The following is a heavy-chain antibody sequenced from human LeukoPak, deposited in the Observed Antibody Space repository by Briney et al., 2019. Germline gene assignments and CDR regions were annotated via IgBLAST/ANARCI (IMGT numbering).Heavy chain of an antibody. Sequence: SQTLSLTCTVSGGSISSGDYYWSWIRQPPGKGLEWIGYIYYSGITFYNPSLKSRLTISVDTPKNQFSLKLSSVTAADTAVYYCARLSASYLYYFNCWGQGTLVTVSS. V-gene: IGHV4-30-4*08. CDR3: ARLSASYLYYFNC. CDR1: GGSISSGDYY. CDR2: IYYSGIT. D-gene: IGHD1-26*01. J-gene: IGHJ4*02.